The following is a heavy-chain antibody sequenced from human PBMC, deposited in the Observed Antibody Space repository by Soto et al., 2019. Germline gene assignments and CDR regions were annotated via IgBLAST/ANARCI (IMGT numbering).Heavy chain of an antibody. Sequence: EVQLLESGGGLVQPGGSLRLSCAASGFTFSNFAMSWVRQAPGRGLEWVSGISASGRDIHYADSVKDRLTVSRDNSKNTLYLQMNSLRAEDTAIYYCAKGKTSGWYYFDYWGQGALVTVSS. D-gene: IGHD6-19*01. CDR2: ISASGRDI. V-gene: IGHV3-23*01. CDR1: GFTFSNFA. CDR3: AKGKTSGWYYFDY. J-gene: IGHJ4*02.